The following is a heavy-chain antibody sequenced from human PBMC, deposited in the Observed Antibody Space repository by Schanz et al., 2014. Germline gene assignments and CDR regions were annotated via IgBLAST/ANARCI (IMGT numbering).Heavy chain of an antibody. Sequence: EVQLVDSGGGLVQPGGSLRLSCAASGFTFNSYAMTWVRQAPGKGLEWVSSISHSGGSKYYADSVKGRFTISRDNSENTLYLQMNSLSADDTAVFYCAKGMGYCSGGTCYDYYYYGLDVWGQGTTVTVSS. CDR1: GFTFNSYA. D-gene: IGHD2-15*01. J-gene: IGHJ6*02. CDR3: AKGMGYCSGGTCYDYYYYGLDV. V-gene: IGHV3-23*04. CDR2: ISHSGGSK.